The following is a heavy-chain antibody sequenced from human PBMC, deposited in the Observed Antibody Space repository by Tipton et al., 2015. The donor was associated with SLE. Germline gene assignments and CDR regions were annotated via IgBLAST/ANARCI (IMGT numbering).Heavy chain of an antibody. Sequence: TLSLTCTVSGGSISSGSYYWSWIRQPAGKGLEWIGRIYTSGSTTYNPSLKSRVTISVDTSKNQFSLKLSSVTAADTAVYYCARVATPGGIAAAGYYFDYWGQGTLVTVSS. CDR3: ARVATPGGIAAAGYYFDY. CDR1: GGSISSGSYY. V-gene: IGHV4-61*02. CDR2: IYTSGST. J-gene: IGHJ4*02. D-gene: IGHD6-13*01.